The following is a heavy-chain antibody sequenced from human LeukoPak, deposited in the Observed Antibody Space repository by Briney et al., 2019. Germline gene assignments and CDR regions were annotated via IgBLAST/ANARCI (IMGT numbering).Heavy chain of an antibody. D-gene: IGHD3-16*02. CDR2: ISGSGSSI. V-gene: IGHV3-48*03. J-gene: IGHJ3*02. CDR3: AREGGFGYDDAFDT. Sequence: SGGSLRLSCTASGFTFSTFEMNWVRQAQGQGLGWISSISGSGSSIFYADSLQGRFTVSRDNAKNSVDLQMNSLRAEGTAVYYCAREGGFGYDDAFDTWGHGTTVTVSS. CDR1: GFTFSTFE.